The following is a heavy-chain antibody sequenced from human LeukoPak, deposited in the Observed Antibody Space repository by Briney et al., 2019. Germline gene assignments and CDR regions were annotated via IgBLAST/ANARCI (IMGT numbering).Heavy chain of an antibody. J-gene: IGHJ4*02. CDR2: IYHSGST. CDR3: ARGVYSGYDFGFGY. D-gene: IGHD5-12*01. V-gene: IGHV4-30-2*01. Sequence: SETLSLTCAVSGGSISSGGYSWSWIRQPPGKGLEWIGYIYHSGSTYYNPSLKSRVTISVDRSKNQFSLKLSSVTAADTAVYYCARGVYSGYDFGFGYWGQGTLVTVSS. CDR1: GGSISSGGYS.